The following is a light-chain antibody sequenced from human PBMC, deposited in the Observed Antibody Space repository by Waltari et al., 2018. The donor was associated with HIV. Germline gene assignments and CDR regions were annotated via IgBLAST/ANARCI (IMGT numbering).Light chain of an antibody. V-gene: IGLV2-14*01. CDR3: SSYSPRGFVL. CDR2: EVF. CDR1: TCDIPAFTF. Sequence: HSALTQPASVSGSPGQSLTISSSGSTCDIPAFTFVSCSPQSPGSAPQLLLFEVFSPPAGVPDRFSGSKSGGTASLTISALRAEDEADYFCSSYSPRGFVLFGGGTKVTVL. J-gene: IGLJ3*02.